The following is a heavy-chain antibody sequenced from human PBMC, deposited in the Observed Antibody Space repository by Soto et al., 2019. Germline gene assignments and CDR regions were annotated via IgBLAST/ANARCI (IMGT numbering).Heavy chain of an antibody. CDR2: INQGGSAK. CDR1: TFTFSNHW. D-gene: IGHD2-2*02. J-gene: IGHJ4*02. CDR3: ARSYCSTTSCYIDY. V-gene: IGHV3-7*01. Sequence: EVQLVESGGGLVQPGGSLRLSCAASTFTFSNHWMSLVRQAPGKGLEWVANINQGGSAKYYLDSVKGRFTISRDNAKNSLDLQMNSLRAEDTAVYYCARSYCSTTSCYIDYWGQGTLVTVSS.